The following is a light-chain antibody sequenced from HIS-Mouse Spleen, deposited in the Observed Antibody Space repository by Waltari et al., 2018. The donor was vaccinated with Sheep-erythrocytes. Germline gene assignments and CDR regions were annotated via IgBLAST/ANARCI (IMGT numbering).Light chain of an antibody. Sequence: QSALTQPRSVSGSPGQSVTISCPGTSSDVGGYNYFSWYQQHPGKAPKLMIYDVSKRPSGVSNRFSGSKSGNTASLTISGLQAEDEADYYCCSYAGSSTPWVFGGGTKLTVL. CDR2: DVS. V-gene: IGLV2-11*01. CDR3: CSYAGSSTPWV. CDR1: SSDVGGYNY. J-gene: IGLJ3*02.